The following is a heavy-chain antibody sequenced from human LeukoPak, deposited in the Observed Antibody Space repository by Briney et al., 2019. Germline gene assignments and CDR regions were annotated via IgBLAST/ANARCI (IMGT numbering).Heavy chain of an antibody. CDR2: ISGIGGST. Sequence: GGSLRLSCAASGFTFSSYAMSWVRQAPGKGLEWVSAISGIGGSTYYADSVKGRFTISRDNSKNTLYLQMNSLRAEDTAVYYCAKGYCSSTSCAFEPYYFDYWGKGTLVTVSS. V-gene: IGHV3-23*01. CDR3: AKGYCSSTSCAFEPYYFDY. D-gene: IGHD2-2*01. CDR1: GFTFSSYA. J-gene: IGHJ4*02.